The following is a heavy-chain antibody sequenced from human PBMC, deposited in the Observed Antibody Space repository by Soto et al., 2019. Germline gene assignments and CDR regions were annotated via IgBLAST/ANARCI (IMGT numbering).Heavy chain of an antibody. Sequence: SETLSLTCIVSGGSISSSSYYLGWISKPPGKGLEWIGSVYYSGSTYYNPSLKSRVTISVDTSKNQVSLKLTSVTAADTAVYYCARQSPFYGSGNYRNWFDSWGQGTLVTVSS. CDR1: GGSISSSSYY. CDR3: ARQSPFYGSGNYRNWFDS. V-gene: IGHV4-39*01. CDR2: VYYSGST. D-gene: IGHD3-10*01. J-gene: IGHJ5*01.